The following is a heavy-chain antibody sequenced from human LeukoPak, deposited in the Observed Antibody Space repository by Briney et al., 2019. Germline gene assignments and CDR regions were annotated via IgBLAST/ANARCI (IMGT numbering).Heavy chain of an antibody. CDR2: ISYDGSNN. D-gene: IGHD5-24*01. J-gene: IGHJ4*02. V-gene: IGHV3-30*04. CDR1: GFTFSSYA. Sequence: GGSLRHSCAASGFTFSSYAMHWVRQAPGKGLEWVAVISYDGSNNYYADSVKGRFTMSRDNSKNTLYLQMNSLRAEDTAVYYCAKNGDSERWLQPKFVTHWGQGTLVTVSS. CDR3: AKNGDSERWLQPKFVTH.